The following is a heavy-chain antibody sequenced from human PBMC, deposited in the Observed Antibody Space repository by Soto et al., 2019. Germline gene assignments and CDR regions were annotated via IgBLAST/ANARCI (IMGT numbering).Heavy chain of an antibody. D-gene: IGHD5-12*01. Sequence: SETLSLTCTVSGGSISSYCWSWIRQPPGKGLEWIGYIYYSGSTNYNPSLKSRVTISVDTSKNQFSLKLSSVTAADTAVYYCARYGYSGYDFYYYYYYMDVWGKGTTVTVSS. CDR3: ARYGYSGYDFYYYYYYMDV. V-gene: IGHV4-59*01. CDR2: IYYSGST. CDR1: GGSISSYC. J-gene: IGHJ6*03.